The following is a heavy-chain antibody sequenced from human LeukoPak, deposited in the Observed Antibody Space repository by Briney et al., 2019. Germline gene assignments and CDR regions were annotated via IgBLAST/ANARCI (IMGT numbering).Heavy chain of an antibody. CDR1: GGSISSYY. CDR2: IYYSGST. Sequence: SETLSLTCAVSGGSISSYYWSWIRQPPGKGLEWIGYIYYSGSTNYNPSVKSRVTISVDTSKNQFSLKLSSATAAATAVYYCARIHGSGSPWYPIDYWGQGTLVTVSS. CDR3: ARIHGSGSPWYPIDY. V-gene: IGHV4-59*01. D-gene: IGHD3-10*01. J-gene: IGHJ4*02.